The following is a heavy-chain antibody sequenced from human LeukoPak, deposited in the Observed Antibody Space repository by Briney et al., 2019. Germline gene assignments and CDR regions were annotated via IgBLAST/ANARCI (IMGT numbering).Heavy chain of an antibody. D-gene: IGHD6-19*01. CDR1: GGSVSSGSYY. Sequence: SETLSLTCTVSGGSVSSGSYYWSWIRQPPGKGLEWIGYIYYSGSTNYNPSLKSRVTISVDTSKNQYSLKLSSVTAADTAVYYCARDRGSGWYGGVDYWGQGTLVTVSS. CDR2: IYYSGST. J-gene: IGHJ4*02. V-gene: IGHV4-61*01. CDR3: ARDRGSGWYGGVDY.